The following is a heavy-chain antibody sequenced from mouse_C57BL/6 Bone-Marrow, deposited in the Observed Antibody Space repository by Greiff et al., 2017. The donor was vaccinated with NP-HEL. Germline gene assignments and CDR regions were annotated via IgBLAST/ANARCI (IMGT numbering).Heavy chain of an antibody. CDR3: ATRYYGSVGAMDY. D-gene: IGHD1-1*01. CDR2: ILPGSGST. J-gene: IGHJ4*01. CDR1: GYTFTGYW. Sequence: QVQLKESGAELMKPGASVKLSCKATGYTFTGYWIEWVKQRPGHGLEWIGEILPGSGSTHYNEKFKGKATFTADTSSNTAYMQLSSLTTEDSAIYYCATRYYGSVGAMDYWGQGTSVTVSS. V-gene: IGHV1-9*01.